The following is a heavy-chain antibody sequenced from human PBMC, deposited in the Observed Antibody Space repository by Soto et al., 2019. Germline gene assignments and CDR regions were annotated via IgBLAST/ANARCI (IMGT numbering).Heavy chain of an antibody. CDR2: MYYSGST. J-gene: IGHJ5*02. CDR1: GGSVRSGIYY. CDR3: ARIPVDTYMIYWSDP. V-gene: IGHV4-61*01. D-gene: IGHD3-16*01. Sequence: SETLSLTCTVSGGSVRSGIYYLSWIRQSPGKGLEWIGYMYYSGSTNYNPSLKSRVTISVDTSKNQFSLKLNSVTAADTAVYYCARIPVDTYMIYWSDPWGQGTQVTVSS.